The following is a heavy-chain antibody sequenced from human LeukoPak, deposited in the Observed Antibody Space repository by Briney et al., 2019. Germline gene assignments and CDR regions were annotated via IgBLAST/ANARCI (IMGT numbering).Heavy chain of an antibody. V-gene: IGHV3-7*01. CDR2: IKQDGSEK. CDR1: GLTFSSYW. CDR3: ARGFLEWLLPTYYYYGMDV. D-gene: IGHD3-3*01. Sequence: GGSMRLSCSASGLTFSSYWMSWVRQAPGKGLEWVANIKQDGSEKYYVDSVKGRFTISRDNAKNSLYLQMNSLRAEDTAVYYCARGFLEWLLPTYYYYGMDVWGQGTTVTVSS. J-gene: IGHJ6*02.